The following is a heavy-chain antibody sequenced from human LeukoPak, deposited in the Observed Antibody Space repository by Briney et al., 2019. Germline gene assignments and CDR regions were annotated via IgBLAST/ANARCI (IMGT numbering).Heavy chain of an antibody. V-gene: IGHV1-69*13. CDR1: GGTFSSYA. Sequence: ASVKVSCKASGGTFSSYAMSWVRQAPGQGLEWMGGIIPIFGTANYAQKFQGRVTITADESTSTAYMELSSLRSEDTAVYYCARSHDRERLRVTMDVWGKGTTVTVSS. CDR3: ARSHDRERLRVTMDV. CDR2: IIPIFGTA. D-gene: IGHD6-25*01. J-gene: IGHJ6*03.